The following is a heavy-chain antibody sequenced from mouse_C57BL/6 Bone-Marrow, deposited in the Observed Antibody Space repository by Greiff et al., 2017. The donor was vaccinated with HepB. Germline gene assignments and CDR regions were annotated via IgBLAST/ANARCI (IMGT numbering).Heavy chain of an antibody. CDR2: ISSGGSYT. CDR1: GFTFSSYG. CDR3: ASESPNYYGSSYGRYFDV. J-gene: IGHJ1*03. D-gene: IGHD1-1*01. V-gene: IGHV5-6*01. Sequence: EVMLVESGGDLVKPGGSLKLSCAASGFTFSSYGMSWVRQTPDKRLEWVATISSGGSYTYYPDSVKGRFTISRDNAKNTLYLQMSRLKSEDTAMYYCASESPNYYGSSYGRYFDVWGTVTTVTVSS.